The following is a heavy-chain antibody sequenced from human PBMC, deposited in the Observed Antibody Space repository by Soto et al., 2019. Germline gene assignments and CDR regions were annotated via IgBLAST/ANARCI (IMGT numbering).Heavy chain of an antibody. CDR2: INSDGSST. V-gene: IGHV3-74*01. J-gene: IGHJ4*02. CDR1: GVTLRSYG. Sequence: PGGSMRISSAACGVTLRSYGMHGVRKNTGKGLVWVSRINSDGSSTSYADSVKGRFTISRDNAKNTLYLQMNSLRAEDTAVYYCAVAGPYWGQGSLVTVSS. D-gene: IGHD6-19*01. CDR3: AVAGPY.